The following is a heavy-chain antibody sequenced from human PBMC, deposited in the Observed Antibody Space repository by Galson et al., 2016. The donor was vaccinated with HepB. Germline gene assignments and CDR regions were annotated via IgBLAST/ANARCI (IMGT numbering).Heavy chain of an antibody. J-gene: IGHJ4*02. CDR1: GYIFTGYG. V-gene: IGHV1-18*01. CDR3: ARDDERLAGVVIDY. D-gene: IGHD1-26*01. CDR2: ISAYDGNT. Sequence: SVKVSCKASGYIFTGYGLSWVRQAPGQGLEWVGWISAYDGNTKYAQNLQGRVTLTTDTSTATVYMELRSLRSDDTAVYYCARDDERLAGVVIDYWGQGTLVTVSS.